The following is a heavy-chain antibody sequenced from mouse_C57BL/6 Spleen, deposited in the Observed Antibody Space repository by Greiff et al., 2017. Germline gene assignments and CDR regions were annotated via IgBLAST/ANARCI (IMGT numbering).Heavy chain of an antibody. V-gene: IGHV2-6-1*01. CDR1: GFTLTSYG. CDR2: IWSDGST. Sequence: VQLQQSGAGLVAPSPSLSMTCTASGFTLTSYGVHWVRQPPGQGLEWLGVIWSDGSTTYYSALKSRLSISEDNPKSQVFLKMNSLQTGTTALYYCARHGGAMDYWGQGTTVTVSS. J-gene: IGHJ4*01. CDR3: ARHGGAMDY.